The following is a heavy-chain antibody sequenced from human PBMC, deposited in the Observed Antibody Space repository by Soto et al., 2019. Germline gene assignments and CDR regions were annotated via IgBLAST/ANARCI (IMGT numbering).Heavy chain of an antibody. D-gene: IGHD2-8*01. Sequence: QVPLVESGGGVVQPGRSLRLSCAASGFIFSSYGMHWVRQAPGKGLEWVAIISYDGSNKYYADSVKGRFTISRDNAKNTLYLQMNSLRVEDTAVYYCAKDEGMVTDGAFDYWGQGTLVTVST. J-gene: IGHJ4*02. CDR3: AKDEGMVTDGAFDY. V-gene: IGHV3-30*18. CDR1: GFIFSSYG. CDR2: ISYDGSNK.